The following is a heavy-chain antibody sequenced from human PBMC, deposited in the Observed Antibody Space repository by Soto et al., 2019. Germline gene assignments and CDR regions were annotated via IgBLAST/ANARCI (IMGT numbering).Heavy chain of an antibody. D-gene: IGHD3-22*01. J-gene: IGHJ5*02. CDR1: GGSISSYY. CDR3: AREDYYDSSGYGPRGFDP. CDR2: IYYSGST. V-gene: IGHV4-59*01. Sequence: SETLSLTCTVSGGSISSYYWSWIRQPPGKGLEWIGYIYYSGSTNYNPSLKSRVTISVDTSKNQFSLKLSSVTAADTAVYYCAREDYYDSSGYGPRGFDPWGQGTLVTVS.